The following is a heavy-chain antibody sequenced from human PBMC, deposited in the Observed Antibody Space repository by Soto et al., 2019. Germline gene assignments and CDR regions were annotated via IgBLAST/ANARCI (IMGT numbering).Heavy chain of an antibody. V-gene: IGHV1-3*04. D-gene: IGHD2-8*01. Sequence: QVQLVQSGAEVKKPGASVKISCEASGYTFSTYAIHWVRQAPGQRLEWMGWVNTGNGKTKYSQKLQGRGTSTVDTSASTDYMELSSLRSENTAVLYCARGAFPPGCNYQFGIDVWGQGTTVTVSS. CDR3: ARGAFPPGCNYQFGIDV. CDR1: GYTFSTYA. J-gene: IGHJ6*02. CDR2: VNTGNGKT.